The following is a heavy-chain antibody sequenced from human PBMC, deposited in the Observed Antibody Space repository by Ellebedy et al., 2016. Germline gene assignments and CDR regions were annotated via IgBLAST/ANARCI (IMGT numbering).Heavy chain of an antibody. J-gene: IGHJ6*03. CDR3: ARPLLPGPNTHPYVDMDV. Sequence: SETLSLTCTVSGDSITRNSYYWGWIRQPPGKGLESIANIDYSGSSYYNPSLKSRVTMSLDTSKNQFSLKLTSVTAADTAVYYCARPLLPGPNTHPYVDMDVWGKGTTVTVSS. D-gene: IGHD2-8*01. V-gene: IGHV4-39*01. CDR2: IDYSGSS. CDR1: GDSITRNSYY.